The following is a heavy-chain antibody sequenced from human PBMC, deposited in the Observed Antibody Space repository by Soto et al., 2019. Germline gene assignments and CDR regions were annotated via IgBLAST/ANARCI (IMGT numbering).Heavy chain of an antibody. D-gene: IGHD1-26*01. CDR3: ARGPTSGTYVY. Sequence: VGSLGLSCVVSGFTFSSFTMNWVRQAPGKGLEWVSSISSISYIYYADSVKGRFTISRDNAKNSLYLQMNSLRAEDTAVYYWARGPTSGTYVYWGQGTLVTVSS. V-gene: IGHV3-21*06. CDR2: ISSISYI. CDR1: GFTFSSFT. J-gene: IGHJ4*02.